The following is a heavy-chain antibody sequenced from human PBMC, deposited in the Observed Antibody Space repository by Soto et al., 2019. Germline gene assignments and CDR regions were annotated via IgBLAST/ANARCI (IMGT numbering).Heavy chain of an antibody. V-gene: IGHV3-23*01. Sequence: HTGGSLRLSCAASGFTFSSYAMSWVRQAPGKGLEWVSAISGSGGSTYYADSVKGRFTISRDNSKNTLSLQMNSLRAEDTAVYYCAKEGRTRRSGGYFDYWGQGTLVTVSS. CDR2: ISGSGGST. J-gene: IGHJ4*02. D-gene: IGHD2-8*01. CDR1: GFTFSSYA. CDR3: AKEGRTRRSGGYFDY.